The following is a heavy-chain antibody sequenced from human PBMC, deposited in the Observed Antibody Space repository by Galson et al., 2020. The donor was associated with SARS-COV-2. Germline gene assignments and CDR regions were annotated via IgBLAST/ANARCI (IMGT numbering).Heavy chain of an antibody. CDR2: RNSDGSSR. CDR1: GFTSSTYW. CDR3: AKEYYYDSSGPLDAFDI. V-gene: IGHV3-74*01. J-gene: IGHJ3*02. Sequence: QLGESLKISCAASGFTSSTYWMHWVRQAPGKGLVWVSRRNSDGSSRSYADSVKGRFTISRDNAKNTLTLQMNSLRAEDTAMYYCAKEYYYDSSGPLDAFDIWGQGTMVTVSS. D-gene: IGHD3-22*01.